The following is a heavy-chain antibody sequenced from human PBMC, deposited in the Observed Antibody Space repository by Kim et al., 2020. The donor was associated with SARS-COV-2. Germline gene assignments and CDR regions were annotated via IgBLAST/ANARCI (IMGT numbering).Heavy chain of an antibody. CDR1: GGSFSGYY. V-gene: IGHV4-34*01. J-gene: IGHJ2*01. CDR2: INHSGST. D-gene: IGHD2-2*01. Sequence: SETLSLTCAVYGGSFSGYYWSWIRQPPGKGLEWIGEINHSGSTNYNPSLKSRVTISVDTSKNQFSLKLSSVTAADTAVYYCARRRIVVVPAATRGGAWYFDLWGRGTLVTVSS. CDR3: ARRRIVVVPAATRGGAWYFDL.